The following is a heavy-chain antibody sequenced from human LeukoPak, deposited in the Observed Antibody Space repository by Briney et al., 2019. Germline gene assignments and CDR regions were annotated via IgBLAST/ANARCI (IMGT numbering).Heavy chain of an antibody. CDR2: IRYDGSNK. CDR3: VRDKIGVVTGFDY. CDR1: GFTFSSYG. D-gene: IGHD3-3*01. J-gene: IGHJ4*02. Sequence: PGGSLRLSCAASGFTFSSYGMHWVRQAPGKGLEWVAFIRYDGSNKYYADSVKGRFTISRDNSKNALYLQMNSLRAEDTAVYYCVRDKIGVVTGFDYWGQGTLVTVSS. V-gene: IGHV3-30*02.